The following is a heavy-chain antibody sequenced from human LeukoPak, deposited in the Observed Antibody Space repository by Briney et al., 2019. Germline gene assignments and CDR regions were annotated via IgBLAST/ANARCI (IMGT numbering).Heavy chain of an antibody. D-gene: IGHD6-19*01. CDR1: GASTSDKY. CDR2: IYNGRNT. V-gene: IGHV4-59*08. CDR3: AQTTGWPGFDF. J-gene: IGHJ4*02. Sequence: PSETLSLTCSASGASTSDKYWSWIRQSPGRTLEWIGHIYNGRNTKYNPSLTSRVTISVDTSKNQFSLSLTSVTAADTAMYYYAQTTGWPGFDFWGPGALVTVSS.